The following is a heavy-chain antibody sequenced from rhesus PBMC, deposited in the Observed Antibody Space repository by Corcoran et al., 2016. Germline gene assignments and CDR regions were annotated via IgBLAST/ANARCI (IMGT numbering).Heavy chain of an antibody. V-gene: IGHV4-169*02. CDR1: GGSISSSY. Sequence: QVQLQESGPGLVKPSETLSVTGAVSGGSISSSYWSWVRQAPGKGLGWIGYIYGSGSSTNYNPSLKSRVTLSVDTSQNQLSLKLSSVTAADTAVYYCASVRGYSGYSYGTYPYYFDYWGQGVLVTVSS. D-gene: IGHD5-42*01. CDR2: IYGSGSST. J-gene: IGHJ4*01. CDR3: ASVRGYSGYSYGTYPYYFDY.